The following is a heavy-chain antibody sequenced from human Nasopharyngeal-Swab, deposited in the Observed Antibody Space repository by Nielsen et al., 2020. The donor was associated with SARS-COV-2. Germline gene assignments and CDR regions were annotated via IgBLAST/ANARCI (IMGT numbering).Heavy chain of an antibody. Sequence: GESLKISRVASGFTFSSYGMNWVRQAPGKGLEWVSSISSSSTYIYYPDSVKGRFTISRDNAQNSQYLQMSSLRAEDTVVYYRPRMGPPLATVTTGDYWGQGTLVTVSS. D-gene: IGHD4-17*01. CDR3: PRMGPPLATVTTGDY. CDR1: GFTFSSYG. CDR2: ISSSSTYI. J-gene: IGHJ4*02. V-gene: IGHV3-21*01.